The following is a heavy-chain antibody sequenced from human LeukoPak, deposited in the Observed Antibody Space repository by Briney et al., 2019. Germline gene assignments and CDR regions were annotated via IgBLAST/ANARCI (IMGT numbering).Heavy chain of an antibody. CDR3: ARPLLPGDGRRDFQH. J-gene: IGHJ1*01. Sequence: SQTLSLTCAVSGGSISSGGYSWSWIRQPPGKGLEWIGYIYHSGSTYYNPSLKSRVTISVDRSKNQFSLKLSSVTAADTAVYYCARPLLPGDGRRDFQHWGQGTLVTVSS. V-gene: IGHV4-30-2*01. CDR2: IYHSGST. D-gene: IGHD4-17*01. CDR1: GGSISSGGYS.